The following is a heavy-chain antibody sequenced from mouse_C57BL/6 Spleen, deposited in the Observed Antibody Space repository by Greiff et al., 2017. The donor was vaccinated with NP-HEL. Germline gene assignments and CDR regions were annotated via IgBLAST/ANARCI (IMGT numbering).Heavy chain of an antibody. CDR2: IDPNSGGT. CDR1: GYTFTSSW. V-gene: IGHV1-72*01. CDR3: ARGDGDYGGHFFAY. D-gene: IGHD2-13*01. Sequence: QVQLQQPGAELVKPGASVKLSCKASGYTFTSSWMHWVKQRPGRGLEWIGRIDPNSGGTKYNGKFKSKATLTVDKPSSTAYMQLSSLTSEDSAVYYGARGDGDYGGHFFAYWGQGTTVTVSA. J-gene: IGHJ3*01.